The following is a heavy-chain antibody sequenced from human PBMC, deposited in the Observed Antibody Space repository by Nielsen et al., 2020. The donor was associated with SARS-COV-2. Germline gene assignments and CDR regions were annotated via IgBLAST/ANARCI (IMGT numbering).Heavy chain of an antibody. D-gene: IGHD3-22*01. CDR3: VRVRDDGYYYDTGPFDY. V-gene: IGHV3-74*01. CDR2: INSDGSRT. J-gene: IGHJ4*02. CDR1: DGPFRTCG. Sequence: GGRLRLSCVGSDGPFRTCGMNWVRHAPGKGLAWVAHINSDGSRTTYADSVKGRFTISRDNTENTLYLQMNSLRADDTAVYYCVRVRDDGYYYDTGPFDYWGQGTLVTVSS.